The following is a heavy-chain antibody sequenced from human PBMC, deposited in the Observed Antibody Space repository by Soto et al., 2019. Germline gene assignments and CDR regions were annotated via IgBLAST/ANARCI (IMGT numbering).Heavy chain of an antibody. Sequence: QVQLVESGGGVVQPGRSLRLSCAASGFTFSSYGMHWVRQAPGKGLEWVAVISYDGSNKYYADSVKGRFTISRDNSKNTLYLQMNSLRAEDTAVYYCAKNSAYSNDYFDYWGQGTLVTVSS. D-gene: IGHD6-13*01. CDR3: AKNSAYSNDYFDY. J-gene: IGHJ4*02. V-gene: IGHV3-30*18. CDR1: GFTFSSYG. CDR2: ISYDGSNK.